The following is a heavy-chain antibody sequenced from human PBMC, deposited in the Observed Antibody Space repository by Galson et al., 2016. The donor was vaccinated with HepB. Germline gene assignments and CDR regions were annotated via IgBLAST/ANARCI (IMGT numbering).Heavy chain of an antibody. V-gene: IGHV3-30*18. CDR3: AKWAGVCDNTYCSRSSSWLPLDH. CDR2: ISYDGNDK. D-gene: IGHD6-13*01. J-gene: IGHJ4*02. Sequence: SLRLSCAASGFTFSSYAIHWVRQAPGKGLEWVAVISYDGNDKYYADSVTGRFTISRDDSKNTLYLQMNNVRADDTAVYYCAKWAGVCDNTYCSRSSSWLPLDHWGQGTLVTVSS. CDR1: GFTFSSYA.